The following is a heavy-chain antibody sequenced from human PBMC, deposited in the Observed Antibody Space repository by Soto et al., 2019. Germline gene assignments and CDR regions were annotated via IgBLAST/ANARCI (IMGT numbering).Heavy chain of an antibody. V-gene: IGHV5-51*01. CDR1: GYSFTSYW. CDR3: ARPPTTALVYFQH. J-gene: IGHJ1*01. D-gene: IGHD4-17*01. Sequence: GESLKISCKGSGYSFTSYWIGWVRQMPGKGLEWMGIIYPGDSDTRYSPSFQGQVTISADKSISTAYLQWSSLKASDTAMYYCARPPTTALVYFQHWGKGTLVTGSS. CDR2: IYPGDSDT.